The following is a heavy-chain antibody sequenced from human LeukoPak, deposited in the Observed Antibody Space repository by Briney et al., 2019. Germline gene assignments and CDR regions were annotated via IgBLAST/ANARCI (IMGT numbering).Heavy chain of an antibody. V-gene: IGHV4-39*01. CDR2: IYYSGST. J-gene: IGHJ4*02. Sequence: SETLSLTCTVSGGSISSSSYYWGWIRQPPGKGLEWIGSIYYSGSTYYNPSLKSRVTISVDTSKNQFSLKLSSVTAADTAVYYCARHYDFWSGYPAFYFDYWGQGTLVTVSS. CDR1: GGSISSSSYY. CDR3: ARHYDFWSGYPAFYFDY. D-gene: IGHD3-3*01.